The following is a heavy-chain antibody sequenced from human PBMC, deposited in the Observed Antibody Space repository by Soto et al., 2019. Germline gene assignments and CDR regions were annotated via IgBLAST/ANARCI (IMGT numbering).Heavy chain of an antibody. CDR3: VQKAVSSISSE. D-gene: IGHD2-2*01. Sequence: PSETLSLTCAVSGAPIISHTYYWVWIRQPPGKGLEWIGTINVGGTTYYSPSLKSRLTASLDTSNNQVSLILSSVTVTDTAVYFCVQKAVSSISSEWGPGPLITVSS. CDR2: INVGGTT. CDR1: GAPIISHTYY. V-gene: IGHV4-39*01. J-gene: IGHJ4*01.